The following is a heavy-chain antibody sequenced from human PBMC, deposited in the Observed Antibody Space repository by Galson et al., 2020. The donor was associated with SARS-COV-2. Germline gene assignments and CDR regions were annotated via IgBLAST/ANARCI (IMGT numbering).Heavy chain of an antibody. CDR3: AVYDYGGNSVLDY. V-gene: IGHV4-39*01. Sequence: SETLSLTCTVSGGSISSSSYYWGWIRQPPGKGLEWIGSMYYSGSTYYNPSLKSRVTISVDTSKNQFSLKLKSVTAADTVVYYCAVYDYGGNSVLDYWGQGTLVTVSS. D-gene: IGHD4-17*01. J-gene: IGHJ4*02. CDR2: MYYSGST. CDR1: GGSISSSSYY.